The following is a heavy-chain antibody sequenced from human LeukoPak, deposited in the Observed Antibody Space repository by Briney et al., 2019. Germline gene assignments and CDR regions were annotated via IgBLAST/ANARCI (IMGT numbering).Heavy chain of an antibody. V-gene: IGHV4-59*08. J-gene: IGHJ4*02. CDR3: ARHQIHRPYYDSSGYSLDY. CDR1: GGSISSYY. CDR2: IYYSGST. D-gene: IGHD3-22*01. Sequence: PSETLSLTCTVSGGSISSYYWSWIRQPPGKGLEWIGYIYYSGSTNYNPSLKSRVTISVDTSKNQFSLKLSSVTAADTAVYYCARHQIHRPYYDSSGYSLDYWGQGTLVTVSS.